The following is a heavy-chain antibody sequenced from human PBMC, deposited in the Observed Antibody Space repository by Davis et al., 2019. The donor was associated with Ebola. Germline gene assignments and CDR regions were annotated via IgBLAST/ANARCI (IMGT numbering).Heavy chain of an antibody. D-gene: IGHD1-1*01. CDR2: ISAYSGNT. CDR3: ARAQFPTTSDY. Sequence: AASVKVSCKASGYTFTSYGISWVRQAPGQGLEWMGWISAYSGNTNYAQKLQGRVTMTTDTSMSTAYMEVGSLRSDDTAVYYCARAQFPTTSDYWGQGTLVTVSS. V-gene: IGHV1-18*04. J-gene: IGHJ4*02. CDR1: GYTFTSYG.